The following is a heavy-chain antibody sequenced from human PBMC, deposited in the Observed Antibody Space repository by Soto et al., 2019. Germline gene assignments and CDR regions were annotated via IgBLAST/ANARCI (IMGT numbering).Heavy chain of an antibody. J-gene: IGHJ5*02. D-gene: IGHD2-21*02. CDR2: ISGSGRST. Sequence: EVQLLESGGGLVQPGGSLRLSCSASGFTFDNYAMSWVRQAPGQGLEWVSAISGSGRSTYYADSVRGRFTISRDNSKNPVSLQTDSPRADQTARYYCAKRGRGNSESWGQGTLVTVSS. CDR1: GFTFDNYA. V-gene: IGHV3-23*01. CDR3: AKRGRGNSES.